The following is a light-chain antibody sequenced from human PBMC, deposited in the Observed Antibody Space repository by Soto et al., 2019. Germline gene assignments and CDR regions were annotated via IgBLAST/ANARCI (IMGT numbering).Light chain of an antibody. CDR2: SNN. CDR3: AAWDDSLNGYVV. Sequence: QAVVTQPPSASGTPGQRVTISCSGSSSNIGSNTVNWYQQLPGTAPKLLIYSNNQRPSGVPDRFSGSKSGTSASLAISGLQSDDEADYHCAAWDDSLNGYVVFGGGTKLTVL. V-gene: IGLV1-44*01. J-gene: IGLJ2*01. CDR1: SSNIGSNT.